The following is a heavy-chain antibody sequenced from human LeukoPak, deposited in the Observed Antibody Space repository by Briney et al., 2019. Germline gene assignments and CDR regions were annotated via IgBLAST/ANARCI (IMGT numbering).Heavy chain of an antibody. Sequence: ASVKVSCKASGYTFTSYDINWVRQATGQGLEWMGWMNPNSGNTGYAQKFQGRVTVTRNTSISTAYMELSSLRSEDTAVYYCARAYYYDSSGDFDYWGQGTLVTVSS. CDR3: ARAYYYDSSGDFDY. D-gene: IGHD3-22*01. CDR2: MNPNSGNT. J-gene: IGHJ4*02. V-gene: IGHV1-8*01. CDR1: GYTFTSYD.